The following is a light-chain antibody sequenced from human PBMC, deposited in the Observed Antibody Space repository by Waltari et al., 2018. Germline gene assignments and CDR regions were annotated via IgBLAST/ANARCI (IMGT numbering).Light chain of an antibody. CDR2: GNN. V-gene: IGLV1-40*01. CDR1: KSNLGAGYH. Sequence: QSVLTQPPSMSGAPEQTVTISCSGTKSNLGAGYHVHWYRLPPGTSPQLPIFGNNNRPSGVSDRFSAYKSGASASLVISGLHVGDEGDYYCQSYDSALRGSVFGGGTKLSVL. CDR3: QSYDSALRGSV. J-gene: IGLJ2*01.